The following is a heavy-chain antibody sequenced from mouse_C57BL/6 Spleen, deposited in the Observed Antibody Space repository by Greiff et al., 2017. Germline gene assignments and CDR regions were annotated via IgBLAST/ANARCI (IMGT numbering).Heavy chain of an antibody. J-gene: IGHJ2*01. V-gene: IGHV3-6*01. CDR1: GYSITSGYY. D-gene: IGHD1-1*01. Sequence: LMESGPGLVQPSQSLSLTCSVTGYSITSGYYWNWIRQFPGNKLEWMGYISYDGINHYNPSLNNRISLTRDTSKIQFLLKLNSVTTEGTATYYCARDDTGDYFDYWGQGTTLTVSS. CDR2: ISYDGIN. CDR3: ARDDTGDYFDY.